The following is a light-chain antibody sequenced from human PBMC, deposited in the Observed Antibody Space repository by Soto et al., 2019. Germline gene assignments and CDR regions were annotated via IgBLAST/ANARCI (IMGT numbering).Light chain of an antibody. CDR2: EVS. CDR3: SSYTTGSTPVL. V-gene: IGLV2-14*01. Sequence: QSALTQPASVSGSPGQSITISCTGTTNDIGGYNFVSWYQQHPGKAPKLIIYEVSRRPSGVSSRFSGSKSGNTASLTISGLQAEDEAYYHCSSYTTGSTPVLFGGGTKVTVL. CDR1: TNDIGGYNF. J-gene: IGLJ2*01.